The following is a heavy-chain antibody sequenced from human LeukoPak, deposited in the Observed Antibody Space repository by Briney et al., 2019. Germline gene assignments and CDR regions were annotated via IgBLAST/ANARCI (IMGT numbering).Heavy chain of an antibody. CDR3: AREFTSAYSGSSRGL. D-gene: IGHD1-26*01. CDR1: GFTFSSYA. V-gene: IGHV3-48*01. J-gene: IGHJ4*02. CDR2: ISDSGDTI. Sequence: GGSLRLSCAASGFTFSSYARNWVRQAPGKGLEWVSYISDSGDTINYADSVKGRFTISRDNAKNSLYLQMNSLRAEDTAVYYCAREFTSAYSGSSRGLWGQGTMVTVSS.